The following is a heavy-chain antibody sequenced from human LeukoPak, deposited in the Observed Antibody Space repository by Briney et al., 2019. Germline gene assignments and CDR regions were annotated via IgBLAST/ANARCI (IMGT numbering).Heavy chain of an antibody. J-gene: IGHJ3*02. CDR1: DDSFSSHY. V-gene: IGHV4-59*11. Sequence: SETLSLTCAVSDDSFSSHYWTWIRQPPGKGLEWIGYISYIGSTNYNPSLKSRVTISIDMSRNQFSLRLSSVTAADTAVYYCARDLVTVTKGFDIWGQGTMVSVSS. CDR2: ISYIGST. D-gene: IGHD4-17*01. CDR3: ARDLVTVTKGFDI.